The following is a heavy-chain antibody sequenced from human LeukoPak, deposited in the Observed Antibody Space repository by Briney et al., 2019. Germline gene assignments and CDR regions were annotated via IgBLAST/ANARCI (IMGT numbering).Heavy chain of an antibody. CDR1: GCSLSSSSYS. CDR2: IYYSGST. Sequence: SETLSVTCTVSGCSLSSSSYSWGWIPQPPGKWLEWFGSIYYSGSTYYNPSLKSRVTISVDTSKNQFSLKLSSVTAADTAVYYCARHQYTAMVYYYFDYWGQGTLVTVSS. D-gene: IGHD5-18*01. V-gene: IGHV4-39*01. CDR3: ARHQYTAMVYYYFDY. J-gene: IGHJ4*02.